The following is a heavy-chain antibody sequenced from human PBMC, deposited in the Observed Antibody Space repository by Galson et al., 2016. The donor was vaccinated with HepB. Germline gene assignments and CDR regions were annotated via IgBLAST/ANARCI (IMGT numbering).Heavy chain of an antibody. CDR3: ARAKTSQGICSGVTCYLPFDD. D-gene: IGHD2-15*01. CDR2: ISANNGNT. Sequence: SVKVSCKASGCTFSSYGISWVRQAPGQGLEWMGRISANNGNTNYAQKLQGRVTMTTDTSTSTVYMELNSLRNDDTAVYYCARAKTSQGICSGVTCYLPFDDWGQGSLVTVSS. V-gene: IGHV1-18*01. CDR1: GCTFSSYG. J-gene: IGHJ4*02.